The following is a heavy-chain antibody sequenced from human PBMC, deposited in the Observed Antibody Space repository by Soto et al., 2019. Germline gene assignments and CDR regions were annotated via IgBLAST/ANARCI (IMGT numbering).Heavy chain of an antibody. D-gene: IGHD3-16*01. CDR1: GGSISSGDYY. CDR3: ASVWYFNAFDY. CDR2: IYYSGST. J-gene: IGHJ4*02. Sequence: LSLTCTVSGGSISSGDYYWSWIRQPPGKGLEWIGYIYYSGSTYYNPSLKSRVTISVDTSKNQFSLKLSSVTAADTAVYYCASVWYFNAFDYWGQGTLVPVSS. V-gene: IGHV4-30-4*01.